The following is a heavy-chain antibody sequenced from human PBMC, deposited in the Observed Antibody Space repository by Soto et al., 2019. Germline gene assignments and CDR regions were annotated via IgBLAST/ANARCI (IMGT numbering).Heavy chain of an antibody. CDR1: RFTFSSYW. J-gene: IGHJ4*02. CDR2: INPDGSEK. V-gene: IGHV3-7*01. CDR3: XXXXXXLDS. Sequence: EVQLVESGGGLVQPGGSLRLSCAASRFTFSSYWMSWVRQAPGKGLEWVANINPDGSEKFYVDSVKGRFTISRDNXXXXXXXXXXXXXXXXXXXXXXXXXXXXLDSWGQGTLVTVSS.